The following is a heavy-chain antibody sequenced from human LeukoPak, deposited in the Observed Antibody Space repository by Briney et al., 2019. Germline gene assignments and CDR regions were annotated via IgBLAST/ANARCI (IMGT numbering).Heavy chain of an antibody. V-gene: IGHV3-48*03. Sequence: GGSLRLSCAASGFTFSSYEMNWVRQAPGKGLEWVSYITSSGSTIYYADSVKGRFTISRDNAKNSLYLQMNSLRAEDTAVYYCARDLGYCSGGSCFYWFDPWGQGTLVTVSS. CDR1: GFTFSSYE. D-gene: IGHD2-15*01. J-gene: IGHJ5*02. CDR2: ITSSGSTI. CDR3: ARDLGYCSGGSCFYWFDP.